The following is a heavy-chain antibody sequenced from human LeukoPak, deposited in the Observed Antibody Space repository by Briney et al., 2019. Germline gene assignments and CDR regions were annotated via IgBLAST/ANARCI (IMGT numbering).Heavy chain of an antibody. CDR2: ISISGDNK. V-gene: IGHV3-23*01. D-gene: IGHD2-15*01. CDR3: ANRGVGYFYMDV. Sequence: GGSLRLSCAASGFTFSNCAMTWVRQAPGRGLEWVSGISISGDNKYYADSVKGRFTISRDNSKNTLYLQMNSLRAEDTAVYFCANRGVGYFYMDVWGKGTTVTVSS. CDR1: GFTFSNCA. J-gene: IGHJ6*03.